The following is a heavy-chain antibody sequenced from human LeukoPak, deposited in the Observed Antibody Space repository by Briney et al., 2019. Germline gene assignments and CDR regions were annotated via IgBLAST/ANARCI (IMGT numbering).Heavy chain of an antibody. V-gene: IGHV4-59*05. J-gene: IGHJ4*02. D-gene: IGHD6-13*01. CDR3: ARLAAAGIGY. Sequence: SETLSLSCTVSGDSISSYYWSWIRQPPGKGLEWIGSIYYSGSTYYNPSLKSRVTISVDTSKNQFSLKLSSVTAADTAVYYCARLAAAGIGYWGQGTLVTVSS. CDR1: GDSISSYY. CDR2: IYYSGST.